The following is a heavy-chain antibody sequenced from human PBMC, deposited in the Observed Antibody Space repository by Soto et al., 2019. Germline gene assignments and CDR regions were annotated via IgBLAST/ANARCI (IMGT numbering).Heavy chain of an antibody. CDR3: ANSGYYCDCSAYCLVMIDY. J-gene: IGHJ4*02. Sequence: GSLRLSCAASGFTYSSYGMHWVRQAPGKGLEWVAVISYDGSNKYYADSVKGRFTISRDNSKNTLYLQMNSLRAEDTAVYYCANSGYYCDCSAYCLVMIDYWGQGALVTVSS. CDR2: ISYDGSNK. D-gene: IGHD3-22*01. V-gene: IGHV3-30*18. CDR1: GFTYSSYG.